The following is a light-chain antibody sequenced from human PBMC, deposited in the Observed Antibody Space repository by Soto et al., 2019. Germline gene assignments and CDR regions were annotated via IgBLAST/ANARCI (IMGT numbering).Light chain of an antibody. CDR3: SSYAGNNNVV. J-gene: IGLJ2*01. CDR1: SRHVGDYKF. CDR2: EVS. V-gene: IGLV2-8*01. Sequence: QSVLTQPPSASGSPGQSVTISCTGTSRHVGDYKFVSWYQQHPGKAPKLLIYEVSRQPSGVPDRFSGSKSGNTASLTVSGLQAEDEADYYCSSYAGNNNVVFGGGTKVTVL.